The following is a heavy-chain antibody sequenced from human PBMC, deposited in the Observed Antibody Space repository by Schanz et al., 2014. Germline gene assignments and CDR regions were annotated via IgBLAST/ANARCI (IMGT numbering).Heavy chain of an antibody. CDR2: ITGGSTTYT. V-gene: IGHV3-21*04. J-gene: IGHJ4*02. Sequence: VQLVESGGGVVQPGRSLRLSCAASGFTFRSYGMNWVRQAPGKGLEWVSCITGGSTTYTYYADSVRGRFTISRDNAKSSVYLQMNSLRAGDTAVYYCAKDGRLPYYGTGSDFDYWGQGTLVAGSS. CDR3: AKDGRLPYYGTGSDFDY. CDR1: GFTFRSYG. D-gene: IGHD3-22*01.